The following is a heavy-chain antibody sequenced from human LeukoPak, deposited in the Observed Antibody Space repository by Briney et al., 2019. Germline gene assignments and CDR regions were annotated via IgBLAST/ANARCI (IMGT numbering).Heavy chain of an antibody. CDR2: ISAYNGNT. CDR1: RDTFTSYG. V-gene: IGHV1-18*01. CDR3: ARAAVTGTTGAFDI. Sequence: GASVKVSCKAPRDTFTSYGISWVRQAPGQGLEWMGWISAYNGNTNYAQKLQGRVTMTTDTSTSTAYMELRSLRSDDTAVYYCARAAVTGTTGAFDIWGQGTMVTVSS. D-gene: IGHD1-7*01. J-gene: IGHJ3*02.